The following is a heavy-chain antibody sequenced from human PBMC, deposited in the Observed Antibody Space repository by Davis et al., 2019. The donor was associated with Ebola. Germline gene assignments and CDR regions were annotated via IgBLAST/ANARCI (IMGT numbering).Heavy chain of an antibody. Sequence: ASVPVSCKASGYSLNNYAISWVRQAPGQGLEWMGWISAYNGNTNYAQKVQGRVTMTTDTSTGTAYLDLRSLRSDDTAVYFCARTSIVGTTTTASDIWGQGTLVTVSS. CDR1: GYSLNNYA. CDR2: ISAYNGNT. J-gene: IGHJ3*02. D-gene: IGHD1-26*01. V-gene: IGHV1-18*01. CDR3: ARTSIVGTTTTASDI.